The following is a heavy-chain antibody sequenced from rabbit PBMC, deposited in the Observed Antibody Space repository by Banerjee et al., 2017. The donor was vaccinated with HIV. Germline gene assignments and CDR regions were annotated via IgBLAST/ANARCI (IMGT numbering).Heavy chain of an antibody. CDR1: GFSFSSSYW. Sequence: QEQLEESGGDLVKPGASLTLTCTASGFSFSSSYWMSWVRQAPGKGLEWIACIYAGSSGSTYYANWAKGRFTISKASSTTVTLQMTSLTAADTATYFCARDGSGWGANFNLWGPGTLVTVS. CDR2: IYAGSSGST. D-gene: IGHD4-1*01. V-gene: IGHV1S45*01. J-gene: IGHJ4*01. CDR3: ARDGSGWGANFNL.